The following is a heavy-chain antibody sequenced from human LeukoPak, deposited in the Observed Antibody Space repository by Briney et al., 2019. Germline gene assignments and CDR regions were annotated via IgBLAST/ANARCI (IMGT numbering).Heavy chain of an antibody. Sequence: GGSLRLSCAASGFTFSSYAMHGVRQAPGRGLEWVAVISYDGSNKYYADSVKGRFTISRDNSKNTLYLQMNSLRAEDTAVYYCARDYYDSSGYYPLGYFDYWGQGTLVTVSS. CDR1: GFTFSSYA. D-gene: IGHD3-22*01. CDR3: ARDYYDSSGYYPLGYFDY. V-gene: IGHV3-30-3*01. J-gene: IGHJ4*02. CDR2: ISYDGSNK.